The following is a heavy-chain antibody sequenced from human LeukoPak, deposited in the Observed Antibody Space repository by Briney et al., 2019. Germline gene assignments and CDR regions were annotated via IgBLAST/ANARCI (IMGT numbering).Heavy chain of an antibody. CDR1: GGTFSSYA. V-gene: IGHV1-69*13. CDR3: ASTPNYDFWSGPTPYYYYGMDV. Sequence: GASVKVSCKASGGTFSSYAISWVRQAPGQGLEWMGGIIPIFGTANYAQKFQGRVTITADESTSTAYMELRSLRSEDTAVYYCASTPNYDFWSGPTPYYYYGMDVWGQGTTVTVSS. D-gene: IGHD3-3*01. CDR2: IIPIFGTA. J-gene: IGHJ6*02.